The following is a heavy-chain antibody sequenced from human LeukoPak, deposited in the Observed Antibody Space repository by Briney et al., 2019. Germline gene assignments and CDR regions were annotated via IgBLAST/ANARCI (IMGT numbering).Heavy chain of an antibody. CDR1: GFTSSSYS. CDR3: ARDGRAFGGVIVMRY. V-gene: IGHV3-48*01. CDR2: ISSSSSTI. J-gene: IGHJ4*02. Sequence: GGSLRLSCAASGFTSSSYSMNWVRQAPGKGLEWVSYISSSSSTIYYADSVKGRFTISRDNAKNSLYLQMSSLRAEDTAVYYCARDGRAFGGVIVMRYWGQGTLVTVSS. D-gene: IGHD3-16*02.